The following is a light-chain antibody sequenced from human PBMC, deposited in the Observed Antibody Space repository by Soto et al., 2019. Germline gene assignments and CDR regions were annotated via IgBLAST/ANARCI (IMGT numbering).Light chain of an antibody. CDR3: QQLYSHPLT. V-gene: IGKV1-6*01. CDR2: GAS. J-gene: IGKJ4*01. Sequence: AIEMTQSPSSLSASVGDTVTITCRASQGIGKDLAWFQQRPGKAPKLLIYGASGLQNGVPSRFSGSGSRTDFTLTISGLQPEDSATYYCQQLYSHPLTFGGGTKVDIK. CDR1: QGIGKD.